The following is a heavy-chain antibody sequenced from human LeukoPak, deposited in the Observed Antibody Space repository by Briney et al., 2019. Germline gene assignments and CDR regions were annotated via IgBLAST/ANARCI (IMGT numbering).Heavy chain of an antibody. Sequence: SETLSLTCTVSGGSISSGSYYWSWIRQPAGKGLEWIGRIYTSGSTNYNPSLKSRVTISVDTSKNQFSLKLSSVTAADTAVYYCARGKHIVVVPAANNWFDPWGQGTLVTVSS. V-gene: IGHV4-61*02. CDR2: IYTSGST. D-gene: IGHD2-2*01. J-gene: IGHJ5*02. CDR1: GGSISSGSYY. CDR3: ARGKHIVVVPAANNWFDP.